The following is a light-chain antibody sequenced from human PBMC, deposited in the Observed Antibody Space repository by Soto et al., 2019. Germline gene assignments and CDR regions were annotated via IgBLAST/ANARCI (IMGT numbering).Light chain of an antibody. Sequence: QSALTQPASVSGPPAQSIVMSCNGSSSDVGSYDLVSWYLQYPGKAPKVIIFEGTKRPSGVSDRFSGSKSGNTASLTISGLQTEDEADYYCCSYAGSRTYVFGPGTKVTVL. CDR1: SSDVGSYDL. CDR2: EGT. J-gene: IGLJ1*01. V-gene: IGLV2-23*01. CDR3: CSYAGSRTYV.